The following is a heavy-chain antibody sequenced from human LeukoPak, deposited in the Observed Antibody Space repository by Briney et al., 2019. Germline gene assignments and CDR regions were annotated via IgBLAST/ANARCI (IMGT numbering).Heavy chain of an antibody. CDR2: FDPEDGET. D-gene: IGHD6-13*01. CDR3: ATGVWYRSFDY. Sequence: GASVKVSRKVSGYTLIELSMHWVRQAPGKGLEWMGGFDPEDGETIYAQKFQGRVTMTEDTSTDTAYMEASSLRSEDTAVYYCATGVWYRSFDYWGQGTLVTVSP. V-gene: IGHV1-24*01. J-gene: IGHJ4*02. CDR1: GYTLIELS.